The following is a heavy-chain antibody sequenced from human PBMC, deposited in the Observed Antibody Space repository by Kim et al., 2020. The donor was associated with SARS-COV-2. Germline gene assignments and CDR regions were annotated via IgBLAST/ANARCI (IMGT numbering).Heavy chain of an antibody. CDR3: AKVSSSSWYFDY. Sequence: GGSLRLSCAASGFTFSSYGMHWVRQAPGKGLEWVAVISYDGSNKYYADSVKGRFTISRDNSKNTLYLQMNSLRAEDTAVYYCAKVSSSSWYFDYWGQGTLVTVSS. CDR2: ISYDGSNK. V-gene: IGHV3-30*18. CDR1: GFTFSSYG. D-gene: IGHD6-13*01. J-gene: IGHJ4*02.